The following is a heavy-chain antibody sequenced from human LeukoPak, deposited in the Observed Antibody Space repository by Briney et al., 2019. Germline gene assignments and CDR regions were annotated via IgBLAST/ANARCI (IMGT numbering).Heavy chain of an antibody. Sequence: PSETLSLTCSVSGGSISSYYWSWIRQPPGKGLEWIGYISYSESTNYNPSLKSRVTISIDTSKNQFSLKLSSVTAADTAVYYCARHEVSLRDVWVYWGQGSPVTVSS. CDR3: ARHEVSLRDVWVY. J-gene: IGHJ4*02. D-gene: IGHD1-26*01. CDR2: ISYSEST. CDR1: GGSISSYY. V-gene: IGHV4-59*08.